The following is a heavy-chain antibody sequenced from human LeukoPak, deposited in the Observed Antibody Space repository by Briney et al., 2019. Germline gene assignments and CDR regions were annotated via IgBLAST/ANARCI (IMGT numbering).Heavy chain of an antibody. CDR2: INPNSGGT. Sequence: GASVKASCKASGYTFTGYYMHWVRQAPGQGLEWMGWINPNSGGTNYAQKFQGRVTMTRDTSISTAYMELSRLRSDDTAVYYCARAGGIAVAPRYYYMDVWGKGTTVTVSS. J-gene: IGHJ6*03. CDR1: GYTFTGYY. D-gene: IGHD6-19*01. V-gene: IGHV1-2*02. CDR3: ARAGGIAVAPRYYYMDV.